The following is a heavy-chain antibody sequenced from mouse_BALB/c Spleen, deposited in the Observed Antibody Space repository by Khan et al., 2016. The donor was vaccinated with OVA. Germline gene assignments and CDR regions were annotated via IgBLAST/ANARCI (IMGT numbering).Heavy chain of an antibody. V-gene: IGHV14-1*02. CDR1: GFNIKDYY. CDR3: TRDGYSPWFAY. J-gene: IGHJ3*01. Sequence: VQLQQSGAELVRPGALVKLSCKASGFNIKDYYMHWVKQRPEQGLVWIGRIDPENGNTIYDPKFQGKASITSDTSSNTAYLKLSSLTSEDTAVYYCTRDGYSPWFAYGGQGTLVTVSA. CDR2: IDPENGNT. D-gene: IGHD2-3*01.